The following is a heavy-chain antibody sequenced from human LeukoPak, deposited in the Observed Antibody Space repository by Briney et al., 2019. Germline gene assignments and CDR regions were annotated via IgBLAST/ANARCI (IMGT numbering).Heavy chain of an antibody. Sequence: GGYLRLSCAASGFTFSSYSMNWVRQAPGKGLEWVSFMSTSSSYIHNADSVKGRFTISRDNAENSLYLQMNSLRAEDTAVYYCARAAIAAARIYYYMDVWGKGTTVTVSS. CDR3: ARAAIAAARIYYYMDV. V-gene: IGHV3-21*01. CDR1: GFTFSSYS. J-gene: IGHJ6*03. CDR2: MSTSSSYI. D-gene: IGHD6-13*01.